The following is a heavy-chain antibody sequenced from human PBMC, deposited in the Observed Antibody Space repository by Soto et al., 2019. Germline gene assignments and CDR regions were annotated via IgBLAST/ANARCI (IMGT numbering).Heavy chain of an antibody. V-gene: IGHV1-3*01. Sequence: KLSRASVKVSCKASGYTFTSYAMHWVRQAPGQRLEWMGWINAGNGNTKYSQKFQGRVTITRDTSASTAYMELSSLRSEDTAVYYCARASLRFLEWVKGHYYYYYMDGWGKGTTVTVSS. J-gene: IGHJ6*03. CDR2: INAGNGNT. CDR3: ARASLRFLEWVKGHYYYYYMDG. CDR1: GYTFTSYA. D-gene: IGHD3-3*01.